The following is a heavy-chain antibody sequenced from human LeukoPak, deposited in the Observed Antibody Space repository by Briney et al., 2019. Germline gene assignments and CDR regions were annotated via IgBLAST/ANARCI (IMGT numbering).Heavy chain of an antibody. CDR1: GYSISSDYY. D-gene: IGHD2/OR15-2a*01. J-gene: IGHJ6*04. CDR2: IHSTGAT. Sequence: SETLSLTCTVSGYSISSDYYCGWIRQPPGKGLEWIAAIHSTGATYYSPSLRSRATISLDTFANQFSLELRSVSAADTAVYFCATPNIRGTIDPFDVWGNGTTVIVSS. CDR3: ATPNIRGTIDPFDV. V-gene: IGHV4-38-2*02.